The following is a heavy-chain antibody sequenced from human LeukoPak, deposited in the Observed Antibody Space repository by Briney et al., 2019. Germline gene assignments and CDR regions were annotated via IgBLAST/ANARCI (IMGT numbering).Heavy chain of an antibody. CDR1: RYTFTSYS. CDR3: AVDGFNFTSSFDY. Sequence: ASVKVSCKASRYTFTSYSISWVRQAPGQGLEWMGWISAYNGNTNYAQKLQGRVTMSTDTSTITAYMELRSLRSDDTAVYYCAVDGFNFTSSFDYWGQGTLVTVSS. J-gene: IGHJ4*02. V-gene: IGHV1-18*01. D-gene: IGHD5-24*01. CDR2: ISAYNGNT.